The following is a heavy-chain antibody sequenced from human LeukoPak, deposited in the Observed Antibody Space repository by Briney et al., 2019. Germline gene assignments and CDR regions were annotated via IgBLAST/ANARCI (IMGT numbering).Heavy chain of an antibody. CDR1: GFSLWRHG. D-gene: IGHD6-19*01. V-gene: IGHV3-33*01. Sequence: PGGSLRLFCEPSGFSLWRHGMHWARQAPGKGLEWVGVSWYGGSDYADSVKGRFTVSRDIFKNTMYLQMNSLRVEDTALYYCAREQATSGAAGAFDIWGQGAVVTVSS. CDR2: SWYGGSD. J-gene: IGHJ3*02. CDR3: AREQATSGAAGAFDI.